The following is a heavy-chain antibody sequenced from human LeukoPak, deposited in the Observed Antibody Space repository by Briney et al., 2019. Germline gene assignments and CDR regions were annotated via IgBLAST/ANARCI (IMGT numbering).Heavy chain of an antibody. V-gene: IGHV3-23*01. Sequence: PGGSLRLSCVASGFTFSNYAMSWVRQAPGKGLEWVSAIPVNGGSTYYADSVKGRFTISRDNFKNTLYLQTNSLRADDTAVYYCARGVVAATFYYYMDVWGKGTTVTVSS. CDR2: IPVNGGST. D-gene: IGHD2-15*01. CDR3: ARGVVAATFYYYMDV. CDR1: GFTFSNYA. J-gene: IGHJ6*03.